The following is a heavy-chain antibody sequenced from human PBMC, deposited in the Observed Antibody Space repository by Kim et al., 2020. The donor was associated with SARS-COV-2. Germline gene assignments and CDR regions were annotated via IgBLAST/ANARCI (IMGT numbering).Heavy chain of an antibody. J-gene: IGHJ4*02. CDR3: AKARGYCSGGSCYSWDY. Sequence: KGRLTISRDNSKNTLYLQMNSLRAEDTAVYYCAKARGYCSGGSCYSWDYWGQGTLVTVSS. D-gene: IGHD2-15*01. V-gene: IGHV3-23*01.